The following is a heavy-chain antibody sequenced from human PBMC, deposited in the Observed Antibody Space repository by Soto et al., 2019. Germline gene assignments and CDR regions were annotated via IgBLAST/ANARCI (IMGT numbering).Heavy chain of an antibody. D-gene: IGHD3-22*01. V-gene: IGHV4-30-4*01. Sequence: QVHLQESGPGLVKPSQTLSLTCTVSGGSISSGDYYWSWIRQPPGKGLEWIAYIYYSGRNYYNPSLKSRVNISKGPSKNQFSLEPSFVTAAGTGVYYCGRVGHYDISDDAFDIWGQGTMVTVSS. CDR2: IYYSGRN. CDR3: GRVGHYDISDDAFDI. J-gene: IGHJ3*02. CDR1: GGSISSGDYY.